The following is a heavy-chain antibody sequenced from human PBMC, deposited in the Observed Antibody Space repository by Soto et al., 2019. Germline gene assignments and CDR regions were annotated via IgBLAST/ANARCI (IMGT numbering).Heavy chain of an antibody. CDR1: GFSSSSCW. D-gene: IGHD1-1*01. CDR3: ARDNNWSCDY. V-gene: IGHV3-74*01. J-gene: IGHJ4*02. CDR2: IGPDGSST. Sequence: VPRWLSCAVSGFSSSSCWQYWFRQAPGKGLVWVSHIGPDGSSTRDADSVQGRFTISRDNARNTLYLQMNRLRDEDTAVYYCARDNNWSCDYWGQGTLVTVSS.